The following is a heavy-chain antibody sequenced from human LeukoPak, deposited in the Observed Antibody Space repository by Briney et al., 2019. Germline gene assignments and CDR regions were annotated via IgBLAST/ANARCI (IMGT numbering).Heavy chain of an antibody. CDR1: GGSFSSYA. V-gene: IGHV1-69*10. J-gene: IGHJ4*02. CDR3: ARDFRVGATAAFYFDY. D-gene: IGHD1-26*01. Sequence: ASVKVSCKASGGSFSSYAISWVRQAPGQGLEWMGGLVPILGIANYAQKFQGRVTLTADKSTSTAYMELSSLRYEDTAVYYCARDFRVGATAAFYFDYWAQGTLVTVSS. CDR2: LVPILGIA.